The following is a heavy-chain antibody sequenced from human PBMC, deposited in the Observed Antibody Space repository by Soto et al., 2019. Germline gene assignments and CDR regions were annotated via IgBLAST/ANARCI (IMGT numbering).Heavy chain of an antibody. CDR3: ARSPFYGSKSNFDY. D-gene: IGHD3-10*01. J-gene: IGHJ4*02. V-gene: IGHV4-30-2*01. CDR1: GVSISAGGYS. CDR2: THASGDT. Sequence: QLQLQESGSGLVKPSQTLSLNCAVSGVSISAGGYSWSWIRQPPGKGLEWIGYTHASGDTYYNPSLTGRVTLSVDRSRNQFSLNLRSMTAADTAVYYCARSPFYGSKSNFDYWGQGPLVSVSS.